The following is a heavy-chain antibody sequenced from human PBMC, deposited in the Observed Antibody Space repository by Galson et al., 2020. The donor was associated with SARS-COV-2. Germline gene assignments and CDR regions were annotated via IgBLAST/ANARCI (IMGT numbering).Heavy chain of an antibody. J-gene: IGHJ4*02. D-gene: IGHD2-15*01. Sequence: GESLKISCAASGFTFSSYAMSWVRQAPGKGLEWVSVIYSGGSTYYADSVKGRFTISRDNAKNSLFLQMNGLRAEDTAVYYCARGWGCTGGSCYSDHWGQGTLVTVSS. CDR1: GFTFSSYA. CDR2: IYSGGST. V-gene: IGHV3-23*03. CDR3: ARGWGCTGGSCYSDH.